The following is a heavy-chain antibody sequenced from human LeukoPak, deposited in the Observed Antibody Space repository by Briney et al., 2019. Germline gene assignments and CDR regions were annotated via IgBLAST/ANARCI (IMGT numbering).Heavy chain of an antibody. CDR3: ARSTRGVPAAIHWAYYYYYMDV. CDR2: IYYSGST. Sequence: SETLSLTCTVSGGSISSSSYYWGWIRQPPGKGLEWIGSIYYSGSTYYNPSLKSRVTISVDTSKNQFSLKLSSVTAADTAVYYCARSTRGVPAAIHWAYYYYYMDVRGKGTTVTVSS. V-gene: IGHV4-39*07. J-gene: IGHJ6*03. D-gene: IGHD2-2*02. CDR1: GGSISSSSYY.